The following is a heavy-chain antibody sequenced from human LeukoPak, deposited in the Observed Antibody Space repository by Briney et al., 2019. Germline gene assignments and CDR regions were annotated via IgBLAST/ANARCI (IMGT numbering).Heavy chain of an antibody. J-gene: IGHJ5*02. CDR2: TYYRSTWYN. CDR1: GDSVSSNSVT. V-gene: IGHV6-1*01. D-gene: IGHD6-6*01. Sequence: SQTLSLTCAISGDSVSSNSVTWNWIRQSPSRGLEWLGRTYYRSTWYNDYAVSVRGRITVNPDTSKNQFSLHLNSVTPEDTAVYYCARSIVSSSQRFDPWGQGTLVTVSS. CDR3: ARSIVSSSQRFDP.